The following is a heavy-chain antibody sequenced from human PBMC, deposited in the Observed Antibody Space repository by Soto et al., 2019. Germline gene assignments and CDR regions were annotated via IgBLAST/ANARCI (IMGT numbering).Heavy chain of an antibody. CDR3: ARSYSGGDAYFDY. J-gene: IGHJ4*02. D-gene: IGHD2-21*02. CDR1: GGSISSGGYA. CDR2: IYQSGST. V-gene: IGHV4-30-2*01. Sequence: SETLSLTCAVSGGSISSGGYAWAWIRQPPGKGLEWVGYIYQSGSTYYNPSLKSRVTIAADRSKNQFSLNLASVTAADTAVYYCARSYSGGDAYFDYWGQGTVVTVS.